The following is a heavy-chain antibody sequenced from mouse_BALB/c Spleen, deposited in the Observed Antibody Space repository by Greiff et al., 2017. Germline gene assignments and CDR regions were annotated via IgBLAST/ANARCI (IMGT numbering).Heavy chain of an antibody. J-gene: IGHJ4*01. CDR3: ARGGNYPYYYAMDY. CDR2: ISNLAYSI. V-gene: IGHV5-15*02. Sequence: EVMLVESGGGLVQPGGSRKLSCAASGFTFSDYGMAWVRQAPGKGPEWVAFISNLAYSIYYADTVTGRFTISRENAKNTLYLEMSSLRSEDTAMYYCARGGNYPYYYAMDYWGQGTSVTVSS. D-gene: IGHD2-1*01. CDR1: GFTFSDYG.